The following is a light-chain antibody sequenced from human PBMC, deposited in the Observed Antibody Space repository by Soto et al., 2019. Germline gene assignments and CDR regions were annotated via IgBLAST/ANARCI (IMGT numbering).Light chain of an antibody. CDR1: QSVSSY. Sequence: EIVLTQSPATLSLSPGERAALSCRASQSVSSYLAWYQQKPGQAPSLLIYDASKRAPGIPARFTGSGSGTDFTLTISSLEPEDFAVYFCQQRIVWPSTFGGGTKVEI. V-gene: IGKV3-11*01. CDR3: QQRIVWPST. J-gene: IGKJ4*01. CDR2: DAS.